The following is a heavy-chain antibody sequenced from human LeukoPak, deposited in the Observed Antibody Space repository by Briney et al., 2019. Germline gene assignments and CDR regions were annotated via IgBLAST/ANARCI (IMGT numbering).Heavy chain of an antibody. J-gene: IGHJ4*02. V-gene: IGHV3-9*01. CDR3: AKDTLYGDYWR. D-gene: IGHD4-17*01. Sequence: GGSLRLSCAASGFTFSSYAMHWVRQAPGKGLEWVSGISWNSGSIGYADPVKGRFTISRDNAKNSLYLQMNSLRAEDTALYYCAKDTLYGDYWRWGQGTLVTVSS. CDR2: ISWNSGSI. CDR1: GFTFSSYA.